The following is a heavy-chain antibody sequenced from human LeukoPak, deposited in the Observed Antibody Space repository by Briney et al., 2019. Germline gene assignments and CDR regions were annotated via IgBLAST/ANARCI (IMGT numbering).Heavy chain of an antibody. V-gene: IGHV4-39*01. CDR3: ARVGSNCFDP. J-gene: IGHJ5*02. CDR2: IYYSGRT. Sequence: PSETLSLTCTVSGGSISSSSYYWGWIRQPPGKGLAWIGSIYYSGRTYYNPSLKSRVTISVDTSKNQFSLKLTSVTAADTAVYYCARVGSNCFDPWGQGTLVTVSS. D-gene: IGHD3-10*01. CDR1: GGSISSSSYY.